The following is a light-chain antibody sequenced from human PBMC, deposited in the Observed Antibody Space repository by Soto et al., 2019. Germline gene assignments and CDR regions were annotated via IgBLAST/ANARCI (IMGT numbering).Light chain of an antibody. J-gene: IGKJ4*01. Sequence: EIVLTQSPATLSLSPGERATLSCRASQSVSSYLVWYQQKPGQVPRLLIYDASNRATGIPARFGGSGSGTDFTPTISGLAPEYSAVYYCQQRSDWPSTFGGGTKVEIK. CDR2: DAS. CDR1: QSVSSY. V-gene: IGKV3-11*01. CDR3: QQRSDWPST.